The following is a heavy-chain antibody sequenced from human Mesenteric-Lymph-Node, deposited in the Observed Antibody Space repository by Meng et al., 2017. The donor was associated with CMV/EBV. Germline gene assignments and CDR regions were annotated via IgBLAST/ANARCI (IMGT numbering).Heavy chain of an antibody. J-gene: IGHJ4*02. CDR2: ISAYNGNT. CDR1: GYTFTSFC. CDR3: ARDYGDHAYHFDY. D-gene: IGHD4-17*01. Sequence: ASVKVSCKASGYTFTSFCVSWVRQAPGQGLEWMGWISAYNGNTDYAQKFQGRVTMTTETSTSTAYMELRSLRSDDTAVYYCARDYGDHAYHFDYWGQGTLVTVSS. V-gene: IGHV1-18*01.